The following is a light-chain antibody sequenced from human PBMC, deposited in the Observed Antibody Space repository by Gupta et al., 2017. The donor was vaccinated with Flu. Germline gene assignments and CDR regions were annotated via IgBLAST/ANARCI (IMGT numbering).Light chain of an antibody. CDR2: AAS. CDR1: QRISNY. CDR3: QQNYSYLPIT. J-gene: IGKJ5*01. Sequence: SSLFASVGDRVTITCRASQRISNYLNWYQQKPGKAPELLIYAASSLQSGVAPRFSGSGGGTDFTITISSRQQEDFATYYCQQNYSYLPITFGQGTQLEIK. V-gene: IGKV1-39*01.